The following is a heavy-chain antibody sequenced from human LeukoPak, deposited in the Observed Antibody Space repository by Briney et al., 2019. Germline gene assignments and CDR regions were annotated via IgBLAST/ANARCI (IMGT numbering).Heavy chain of an antibody. CDR3: ARGHLYGGNLYYFDY. V-gene: IGHV4-34*01. CDR2: INHSGST. Sequence: SETPSLTCAVYGGSFSGYYWSWIRQPPGKGLEWIGEINHSGSTNYNPSLKSRVTISVDTSKNQFSLKLSSVTAADTAVYYCARGHLYGGNLYYFDYWGQGTLVTVSS. J-gene: IGHJ4*02. D-gene: IGHD4-23*01. CDR1: GGSFSGYY.